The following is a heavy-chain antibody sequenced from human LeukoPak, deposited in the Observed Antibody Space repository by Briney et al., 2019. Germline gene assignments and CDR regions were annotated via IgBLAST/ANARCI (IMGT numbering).Heavy chain of an antibody. V-gene: IGHV3-30*18. Sequence: PGRSLRLSCAASGFPFSNYGMHWVRQAPGKGLEWVAVISSDGSDKYYADSVKGRFTISRDNSKNTLYLQMNSLRAEDTAVYYCAKDKGREGDYWGLGNLVTVSS. CDR1: GFPFSNYG. CDR3: AKDKGREGDY. J-gene: IGHJ4*02. D-gene: IGHD1-26*01. CDR2: ISSDGSDK.